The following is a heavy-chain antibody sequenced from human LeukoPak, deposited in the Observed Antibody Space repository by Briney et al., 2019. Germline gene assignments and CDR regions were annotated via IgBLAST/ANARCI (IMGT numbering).Heavy chain of an antibody. V-gene: IGHV3-9*01. CDR1: GFTFDDYA. J-gene: IGHJ4*02. D-gene: IGHD6-13*01. Sequence: GRSLRLSCTASGFTFDDYAMHWVRQAPGKGLGWVSGISWNSGSIGYADSVKGRFTISRDNAKNSLYLQMNSLRAEDTALYYCAKDAGSSSWYYFDYWGQGTLVTVSS. CDR2: ISWNSGSI. CDR3: AKDAGSSSWYYFDY.